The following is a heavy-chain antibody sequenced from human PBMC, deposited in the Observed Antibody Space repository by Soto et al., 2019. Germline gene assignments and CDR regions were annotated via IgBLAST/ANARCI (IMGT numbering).Heavy chain of an antibody. CDR2: ITAFNGNT. D-gene: IGHD3-3*01. Sequence: QVHLVQSGAEVEKPGASVKVSCKASGYTFTDYGISWVRQAPGQGLQWMGWITAFNGNTKYAQQFQGRVTMTTDTPTITVYMELRSPESDDTAVYYCARISQSDFWSGYYYFFDYWGQGTLVTVSS. CDR3: ARISQSDFWSGYYYFFDY. J-gene: IGHJ4*02. V-gene: IGHV1-18*01. CDR1: GYTFTDYG.